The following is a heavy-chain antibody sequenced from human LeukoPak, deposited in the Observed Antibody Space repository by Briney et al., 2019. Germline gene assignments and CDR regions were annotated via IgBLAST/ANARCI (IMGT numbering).Heavy chain of an antibody. J-gene: IGHJ3*02. Sequence: GGSLRLSCAASGFTFSSYAMSWVRQAPGKGLEWVSAISGTGGRTYYADSVKGRFTISRDNAKNSLYLQMNSLRAEDTAVYYCARTVRGAFDIWGQGTMVTVSS. D-gene: IGHD1/OR15-1a*01. CDR3: ARTVRGAFDI. CDR2: ISGTGGRT. CDR1: GFTFSSYA. V-gene: IGHV3-23*01.